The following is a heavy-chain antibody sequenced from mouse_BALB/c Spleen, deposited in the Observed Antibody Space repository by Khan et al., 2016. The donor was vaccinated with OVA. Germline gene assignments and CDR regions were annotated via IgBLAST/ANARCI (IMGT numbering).Heavy chain of an antibody. Sequence: EVELVESGGGLVKPGGSLKLSCAASGFTFSDYYMYWVRQTPEKRLEWVATISDGGTYTYYPDSVQGRFTISRDNAKHNLYLQMSSLKSEDAAMYYCSREWGLYRYAWFAYWGQGTLVTVSA. J-gene: IGHJ3*01. D-gene: IGHD2-14*01. CDR3: SREWGLYRYAWFAY. V-gene: IGHV5-4*02. CDR1: GFTFSDYY. CDR2: ISDGGTYT.